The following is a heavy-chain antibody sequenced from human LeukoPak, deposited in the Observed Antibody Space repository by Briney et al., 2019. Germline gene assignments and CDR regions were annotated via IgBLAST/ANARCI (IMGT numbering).Heavy chain of an antibody. CDR1: GFTFSTYW. V-gene: IGHV3-7*01. D-gene: IGHD5-24*01. J-gene: IGHJ4*02. Sequence: GSLRPSCAASGFTFSTYWMSWVRQAPGKGLEWVANIKEDGSDKNYVDSVRGRFTISRDNAKNSLFLQMNSLRAEDTAVYYCARDGWRAINYWGQGTLVTVS. CDR3: ARDGWRAINY. CDR2: IKEDGSDK.